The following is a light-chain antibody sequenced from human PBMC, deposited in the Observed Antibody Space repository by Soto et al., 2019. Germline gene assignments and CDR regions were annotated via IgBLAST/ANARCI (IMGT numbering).Light chain of an antibody. J-gene: IGLJ2*01. CDR1: NSDIGSYNR. CDR2: EVS. V-gene: IGLV2-18*01. Sequence: QSALTQPPSVSGSPGQSVTISCIGTNSDIGSYNRVSWYQQPPGTAPQLMIYEVSNRPSGVPDRFSGSKSGNTASLTISGLQAEDEADYYCSLYTSSTTVIFGGGTKLTVL. CDR3: SLYTSSTTVI.